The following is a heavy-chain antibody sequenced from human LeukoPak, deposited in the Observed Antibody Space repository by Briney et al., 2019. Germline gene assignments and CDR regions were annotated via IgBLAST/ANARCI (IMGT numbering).Heavy chain of an antibody. D-gene: IGHD3-22*01. Sequence: GGSLRLSCAASGFTFSDYYMSWVRQAPGKGLEWVANIKQDGSEKYYVDSVKGRFTISRDNAKNSLYLQMNSLRAEDTAVYYCAREGSGYYYVDFDYWGQGTLVTVSS. CDR3: AREGSGYYYVDFDY. J-gene: IGHJ4*02. V-gene: IGHV3-7*01. CDR1: GFTFSDYY. CDR2: IKQDGSEK.